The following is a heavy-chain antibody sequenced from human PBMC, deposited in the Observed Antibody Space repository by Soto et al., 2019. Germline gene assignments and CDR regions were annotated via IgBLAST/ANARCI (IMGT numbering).Heavy chain of an antibody. Sequence: GESLKISCKGSGYSFTSYWIGWVRQMPGKGLEWMGIIYPGDSDTRYSPSFQGQVTISADKSISTAYLQWSSLKASDIAMYYCARHRSRWWEPRIAAAGFDYWGQGTLVTVSS. J-gene: IGHJ4*02. V-gene: IGHV5-51*01. CDR2: IYPGDSDT. CDR3: ARHRSRWWEPRIAAAGFDY. D-gene: IGHD6-13*01. CDR1: GYSFTSYW.